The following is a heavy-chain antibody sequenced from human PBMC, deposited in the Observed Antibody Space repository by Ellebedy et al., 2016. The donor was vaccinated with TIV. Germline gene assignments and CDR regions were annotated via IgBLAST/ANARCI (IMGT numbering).Heavy chain of an antibody. J-gene: IGHJ4*02. CDR1: GFTFNNYA. D-gene: IGHD6-19*01. CDR3: AKGRGGGSDSSAPRYYFDS. V-gene: IGHV3-23*01. CDR2: IRHTGSRT. Sequence: GESLKISCAASGFTFNNYAMSWVRQAPGKGLEWVSTIRHTGSRTYYANSVEGRFIISRDNSKRTLYLQMNSLRGEDTAVYYCAKGRGGGSDSSAPRYYFDSWGLGTLDTVSS.